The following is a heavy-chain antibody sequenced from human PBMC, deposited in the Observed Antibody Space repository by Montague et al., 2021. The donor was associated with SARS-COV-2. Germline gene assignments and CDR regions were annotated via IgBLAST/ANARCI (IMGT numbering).Heavy chain of an antibody. D-gene: IGHD3-3*01. V-gene: IGHV4-59*12. CDR2: VSNTGST. Sequence: SETLSLTCSVSGVSITNYYWSWIRQFPGKELEWIGTVSNTGSTNKNPSLMSRVTISRDTSSGQVSMRLRSVTAADTAFYFCARIERGFWRDLVVFDVWGPGTLVTDS. J-gene: IGHJ3*01. CDR3: ARIERGFWRDLVVFDV. CDR1: GVSITNYY.